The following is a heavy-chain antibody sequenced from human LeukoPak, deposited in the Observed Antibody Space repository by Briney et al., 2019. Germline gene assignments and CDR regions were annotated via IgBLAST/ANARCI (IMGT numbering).Heavy chain of an antibody. V-gene: IGHV3-30-3*02. CDR1: GFTFSSYA. CDR3: AKRVIGSGSPRGAFDI. D-gene: IGHD3-16*02. Sequence: PGGSLRLSCAASGFTFSSYAMHWVRQAPGKGLEWVAVISYDGSNKYYADSVKGRFTISRDNSKNTLYLQMNSLRAEDTAVYYCAKRVIGSGSPRGAFDIWGQGTMVTVSS. J-gene: IGHJ3*02. CDR2: ISYDGSNK.